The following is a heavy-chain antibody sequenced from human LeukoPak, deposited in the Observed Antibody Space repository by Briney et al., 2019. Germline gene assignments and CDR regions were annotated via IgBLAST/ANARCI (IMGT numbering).Heavy chain of an antibody. CDR3: ARHCSGGICGRQSWFGP. CDR2: IYYCRRT. J-gene: IGHJ5*02. Sequence: SETLSLTCTVSGGSISSYYWSWLRQPAGNGREWVGYIYYCRRTNYNPSLKSRDTISVDTSKNQFSLKLSSVPAADTALYVCARHCSGGICGRQSWFGPWGQGTLVTVSS. V-gene: IGHV4-59*08. D-gene: IGHD2-15*01. CDR1: GGSISSYY.